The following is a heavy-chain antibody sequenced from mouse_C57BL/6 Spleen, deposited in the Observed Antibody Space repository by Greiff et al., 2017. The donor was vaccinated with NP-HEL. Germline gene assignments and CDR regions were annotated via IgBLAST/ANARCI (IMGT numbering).Heavy chain of an antibody. CDR2: IDPETGGT. CDR1: GYTFTDYE. CDR3: TRRGWDYDEGDWYFDV. J-gene: IGHJ1*03. V-gene: IGHV1-15*01. D-gene: IGHD2-4*01. Sequence: QVQLKQSGAELVRPGASVTLSCKASGYTFTDYEMHWVKQTPVHGLEWIGAIDPETGGTAYNQKFKGKAILTADKSSSTAYMELRSLTSEDSAVYYCTRRGWDYDEGDWYFDVWGTGTTVTVSS.